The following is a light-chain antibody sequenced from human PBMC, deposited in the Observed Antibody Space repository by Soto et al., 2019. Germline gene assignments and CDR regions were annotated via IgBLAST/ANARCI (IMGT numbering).Light chain of an antibody. CDR3: QQYGSSPPIT. V-gene: IGKV3-20*01. J-gene: IGKJ4*01. Sequence: EIVLTQSPSTLSLSPGERATLSFMAIQSVSTSYLAWYQQKPGQAPRLLIYGASSRATGIPDRFSGSGSGTDFTLTISRLEPEDFAVYYCQQYGSSPPITFGGGTKVDIK. CDR2: GAS. CDR1: QSVSTSY.